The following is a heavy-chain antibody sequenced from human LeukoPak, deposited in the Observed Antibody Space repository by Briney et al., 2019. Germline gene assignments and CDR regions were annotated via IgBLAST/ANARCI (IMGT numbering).Heavy chain of an antibody. D-gene: IGHD5-18*01. J-gene: IGHJ4*02. CDR1: GFTFSSYA. CDR2: ISYDGSNK. Sequence: GGSLRLSCAASGFTFSSYAMHWVRQAPGKGLEWVAVISYDGSNKYYADSVKGRCTISRDNSKNTLYLQMNSLRAEDTAVYYCARDGYDLNTPMVSTIFDYRGQGTLVTVSS. V-gene: IGHV3-30-3*01. CDR3: ARDGYDLNTPMVSTIFDY.